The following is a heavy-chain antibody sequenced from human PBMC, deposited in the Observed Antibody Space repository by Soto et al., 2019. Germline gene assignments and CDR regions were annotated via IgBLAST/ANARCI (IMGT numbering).Heavy chain of an antibody. J-gene: IGHJ3*02. CDR1: GYTLTELS. D-gene: IGHD1-26*01. V-gene: IGHV1-24*01. CDR3: ATISGYGGAFDI. Sequence: ASVKVSCKFSGYTLTELSMHWVRQAPGKGLEWMGGFDPEDGETIYAQKFQGRVTMTEDTSTDTAYMELSSLRSEDTAVYYCATISGYGGAFDIWGQGTMVTVSS. CDR2: FDPEDGET.